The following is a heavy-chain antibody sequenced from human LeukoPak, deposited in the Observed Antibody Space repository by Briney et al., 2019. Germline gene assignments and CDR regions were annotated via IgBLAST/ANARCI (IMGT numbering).Heavy chain of an antibody. CDR1: GFTFDDYG. J-gene: IGHJ5*02. D-gene: IGHD3-10*01. CDR2: INWNGGST. CDR3: ARNRNYGSGSYYKGWFDT. V-gene: IGHV3-20*04. Sequence: GGSLRLSCAASGFTFDDYGMSWVRQAPGKGLEWVSGINWNGGSTVYADSVKGRFTISRDNAKNSLYLQMNSLRAEDTALYYCARNRNYGSGSYYKGWFDTWGQGTLVTVSS.